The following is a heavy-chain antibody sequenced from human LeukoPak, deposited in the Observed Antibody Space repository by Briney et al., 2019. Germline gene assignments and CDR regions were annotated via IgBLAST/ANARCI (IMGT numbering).Heavy chain of an antibody. CDR2: IWDDGTNK. D-gene: IGHD6-13*01. V-gene: IGHV3-33*06. J-gene: IGHJ4*02. Sequence: PGGSLRLSCAASGFSFSNYGMHWVRQAPGKGLEWMVVIWDDGTNKYYADSVKGRFTISRDNSKNILYLQMNSLRAEDTAVYYCAKDGGMGSSWYYFDSWGQGILVTVSS. CDR3: AKDGGMGSSWYYFDS. CDR1: GFSFSNYG.